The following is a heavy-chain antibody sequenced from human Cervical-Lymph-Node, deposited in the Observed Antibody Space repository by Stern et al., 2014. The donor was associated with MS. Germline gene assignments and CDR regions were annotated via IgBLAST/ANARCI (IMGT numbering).Heavy chain of an antibody. CDR2: IRGSGNRT. CDR3: AKDDGYIGFDY. V-gene: IGHV3-23*04. Sequence: EVQLVESGGGLAHPGRSLRLSCAASQFTFSTYAMTWVRQAPGKGLEWVATIRGSGNRTYLADSVKGRFTVSRDNSNNTVYLQMSNLTAEDTAIYFCAKDDGYIGFDYWGQGIPVTVSS. J-gene: IGHJ4*02. CDR1: QFTFSTYA. D-gene: IGHD5-18*01.